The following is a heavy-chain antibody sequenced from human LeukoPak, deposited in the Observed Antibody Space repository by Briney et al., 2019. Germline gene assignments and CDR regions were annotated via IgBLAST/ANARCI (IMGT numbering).Heavy chain of an antibody. Sequence: GGSLRLSCAASGFTFSSYGVHWVRQAPGKGLEWVAVISYDGSNKYYADSVKGRFTISRDNSKNTLYLQMNSLRAEDTAVYYCAKEVVVVPAATYYFDYWGQGTLVTVSS. CDR3: AKEVVVVPAATYYFDY. V-gene: IGHV3-30*18. J-gene: IGHJ4*02. CDR2: ISYDGSNK. D-gene: IGHD2-2*01. CDR1: GFTFSSYG.